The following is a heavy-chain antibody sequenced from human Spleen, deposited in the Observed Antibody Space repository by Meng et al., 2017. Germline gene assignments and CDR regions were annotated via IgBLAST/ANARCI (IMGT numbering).Heavy chain of an antibody. CDR2: INHSGST. V-gene: IGHV4-34*01. D-gene: IGHD4-11*01. Sequence: QGQLKQWGAGLLKPSGTLSLTCVVSGGSFSDYYWSWIRQPPGKGLEWIGEINHSGSTNYNPSLESRATISVDTSQNNLSLKLSSVTAADSAVYYCARGPTTVAHDFDYWGQGTLVTVSS. CDR3: ARGPTTVAHDFDY. CDR1: GGSFSDYY. J-gene: IGHJ4*02.